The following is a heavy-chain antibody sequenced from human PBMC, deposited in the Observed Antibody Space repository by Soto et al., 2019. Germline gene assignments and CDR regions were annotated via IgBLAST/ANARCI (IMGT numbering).Heavy chain of an antibody. CDR2: ISSSTHI. V-gene: IGHV3-21*01. J-gene: IGHJ6*02. CDR3: VRERGLSSFYGMDV. D-gene: IGHD2-21*02. Sequence: GGSLRLSCAASGFTLSSYSMNWVRQASGKGLEWVASISSSTHIYYADSVKGRFTISRDNARNSLYLQMNSLRAEDTAVYYCVRERGLSSFYGMDVWGQGTTVTVS. CDR1: GFTLSSYS.